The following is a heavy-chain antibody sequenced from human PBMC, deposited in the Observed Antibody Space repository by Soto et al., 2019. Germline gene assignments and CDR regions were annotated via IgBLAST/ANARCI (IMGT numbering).Heavy chain of an antibody. J-gene: IGHJ4*02. CDR3: ARHHDYGDYFDY. CDR1: GGSFSGYY. Sequence: ETLSLTCAVYGGSFSGYYWSWIRQPPGKGLEWIGEINHSGSTNYNPSLKSRVTISVDTSKNQFSLKLSSVTAADTAVYYCARHHDYGDYFDYWGQGTLVTVSS. CDR2: INHSGST. D-gene: IGHD4-17*01. V-gene: IGHV4-34*01.